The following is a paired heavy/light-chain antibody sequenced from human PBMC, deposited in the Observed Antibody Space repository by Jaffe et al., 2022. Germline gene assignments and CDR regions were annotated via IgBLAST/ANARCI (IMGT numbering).Heavy chain of an antibody. CDR2: MYYGGGA. CDR1: GDSVSSGDYY. D-gene: IGHD6-6*01. Sequence: QVQLQESGPGLVKPSETLSLTCTVSGDSVSSGDYYWTWIRQPPGKGLQFLGYMYYGGGANFNPSLKSRVTISVDTSKNQFSLNVTSVTAADTAVYYCARNSIAAGGTGFDYWGQGTLVIVSS. J-gene: IGHJ4*02. V-gene: IGHV4-61*08. CDR3: ARNSIAAGGTGFDY.
Light chain of an antibody. CDR1: SSDVGNYNL. CDR3: CSYADINTYV. Sequence: QSALTQPASVSGSPGQSITISCTGTSSDVGNYNLVSWYQQHPGKAPKVMIYEVSKRPSGVSNRFSGSKSGNTASLTISGLQAEDEADYYCCSYADINTYVFGTGTKVTVL. J-gene: IGLJ1*01. V-gene: IGLV2-23*02. CDR2: EVS.